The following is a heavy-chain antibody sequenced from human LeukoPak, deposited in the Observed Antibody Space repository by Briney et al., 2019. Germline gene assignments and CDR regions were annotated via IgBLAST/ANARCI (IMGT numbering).Heavy chain of an antibody. CDR1: GYTFTGYY. V-gene: IGHV1-2*02. Sequence: ASVKVSCKASGYTFTGYYLHWVRQAPGQGLEWMGWINPNDDGTKSAQKFQGRVTMTKDTSINTAYMELSSLRSDDTAMYYCARGLFYCDSGSYHRFDYWGLGTLVTVSS. CDR2: INPNDDGT. J-gene: IGHJ4*02. D-gene: IGHD3-22*01. CDR3: ARGLFYCDSGSYHRFDY.